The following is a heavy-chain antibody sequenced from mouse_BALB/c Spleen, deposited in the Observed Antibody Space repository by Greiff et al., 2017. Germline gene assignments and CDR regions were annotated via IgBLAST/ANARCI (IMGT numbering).Heavy chain of an antibody. J-gene: IGHJ2*01. CDR1: GFTFSSYA. V-gene: IGHV5-9-4*01. Sequence: DVHLVESGGGLVKPGGSLKLSCAASGFTFSSYAMSWVRQSPEKRLEWVAEISSGGSYTYYPDTVTGRFTISRDNAKNTLYLEMSSLRSEDTAMYYCARGGGNHYFDYWGQGTTLTVSS. D-gene: IGHD2-1*01. CDR3: ARGGGNHYFDY. CDR2: ISSGGSYT.